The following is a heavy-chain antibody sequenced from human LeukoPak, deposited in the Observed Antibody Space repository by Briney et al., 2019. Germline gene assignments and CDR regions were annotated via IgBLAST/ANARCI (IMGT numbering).Heavy chain of an antibody. CDR1: GFTFDGYG. D-gene: IGHD5-18*01. V-gene: IGHV3-20*04. CDR2: INWNGGRK. J-gene: IGHJ6*03. Sequence: PGGSLRLSCAASGFTFDGYGMSWVRHTPGKGLEWVSSINWNGGRKAYADSVKGRFTISRDNTNNSLYLQMNSLRAEDTALYYCARAGGYSDGYYYMDVWGKGTTVTVSS. CDR3: ARAGGYSDGYYYMDV.